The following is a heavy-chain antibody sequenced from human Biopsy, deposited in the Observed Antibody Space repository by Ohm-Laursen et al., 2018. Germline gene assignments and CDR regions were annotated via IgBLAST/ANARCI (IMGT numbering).Heavy chain of an antibody. Sequence: ASVKVSCKSSGYTFTSYDITWVRQASGQGPEWKGWLNPVSGNSNFGQKFRGRVTVTSDTSISTAYMELSGLTSDDTATYYCGRAVRNQLLTDPWGQGTLVTVTS. CDR2: LNPVSGNS. CDR1: GYTFTSYD. V-gene: IGHV1-8*01. D-gene: IGHD1-7*01. CDR3: GRAVRNQLLTDP. J-gene: IGHJ5*02.